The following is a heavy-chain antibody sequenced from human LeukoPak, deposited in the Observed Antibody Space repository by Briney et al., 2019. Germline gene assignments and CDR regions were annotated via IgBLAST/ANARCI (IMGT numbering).Heavy chain of an antibody. CDR1: GFTFSSYA. J-gene: IGHJ3*02. D-gene: IGHD4/OR15-4a*01. Sequence: GGSLRLSCAASGFTFSSYAMTRVRQPPGKGLEWVSGISGSDGSTYYADSVKGRFTISRDNSQSTLYLQMNTLRAEDTAVYYCAKDFIGVLADAFDIWGQGTMVTVSS. CDR3: AKDFIGVLADAFDI. CDR2: ISGSDGST. V-gene: IGHV3-23*01.